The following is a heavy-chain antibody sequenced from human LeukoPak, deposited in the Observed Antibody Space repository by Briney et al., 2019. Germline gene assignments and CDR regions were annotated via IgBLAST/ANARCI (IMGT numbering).Heavy chain of an antibody. CDR2: IRYDGSNK. CDR3: AKDPRERYSFYYYMDV. V-gene: IGHV3-30*02. Sequence: GGSLRLSCVASGFTFITYGMTWVRQAPGKGLEWVAFIRYDGSNKYYADSVKGRFTISRDNSKNTVYLQTNSLRAEDTAVYYCAKDPRERYSFYYYMDVWGKGTTVTISS. J-gene: IGHJ6*03. CDR1: GFTFITYG. D-gene: IGHD5-18*01.